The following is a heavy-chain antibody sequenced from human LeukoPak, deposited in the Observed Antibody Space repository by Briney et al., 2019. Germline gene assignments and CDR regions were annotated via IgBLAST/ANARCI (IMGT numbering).Heavy chain of an antibody. Sequence: GGSLRLSCAAYGVTFCECWLSWMRPAPGKGLEWVANENQDGSERYFVESVRGRFTISRDNAKNSLFLAVNTLRAEDTAVYYCASSPPAQARWGYYFDYWGQGTLVTVSS. J-gene: IGHJ4*02. D-gene: IGHD3-16*01. CDR3: ASSPPAQARWGYYFDY. CDR2: ENQDGSER. CDR1: GVTFCECW. V-gene: IGHV3-7*01.